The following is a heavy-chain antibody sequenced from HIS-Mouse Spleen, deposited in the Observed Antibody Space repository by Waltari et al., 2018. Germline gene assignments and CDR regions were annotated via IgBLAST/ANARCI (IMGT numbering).Heavy chain of an antibody. Sequence: QLQLQESGPGLVKPSETLSLTCTVSGGSISSSSYYWGWIRQPPGKGLEWIGSIYYSGGPYYHPSLKRRVTISVDTSKNQFSLKLSSVTAADTAVYYCAREIPYSSSWYDWYFDLWGRGTLVTVSS. CDR3: AREIPYSSSWYDWYFDL. CDR2: IYYSGGP. J-gene: IGHJ2*01. V-gene: IGHV4-39*07. D-gene: IGHD6-13*01. CDR1: GGSISSSSYY.